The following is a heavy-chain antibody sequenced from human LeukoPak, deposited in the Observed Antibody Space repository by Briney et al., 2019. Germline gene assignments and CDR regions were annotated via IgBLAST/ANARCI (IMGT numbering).Heavy chain of an antibody. Sequence: SETLSLTCTVSGGSISSSSYYWGWIRQPPGKGQEWIGSIYYSGSTYYNPSLKSRVTISVDTSKNQFSLKLSSVTAADTAVYYCARLEWQRTFDYWGQGTLVTVSS. J-gene: IGHJ4*02. V-gene: IGHV4-39*01. CDR1: GGSISSSSYY. CDR3: ARLEWQRTFDY. D-gene: IGHD3-3*01. CDR2: IYYSGST.